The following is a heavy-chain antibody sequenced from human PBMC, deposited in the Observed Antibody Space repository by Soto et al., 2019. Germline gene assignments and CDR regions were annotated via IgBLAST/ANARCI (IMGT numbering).Heavy chain of an antibody. V-gene: IGHV4-4*02. J-gene: IGHJ5*02. CDR1: GGSVSSSNW. CDR2: IYHSGST. CDR3: ASVGSDYDNSGYFLP. Sequence: PSESLSLTCIVSGGSVSSSNWWCWVRQPPGKGLEWIGEIYHSGSTTYNPSLKSRATISVDKSENQFSLRLKSETAADTAVYYCASVGSDYDNSGYFLPWGPGTLVTVSS. D-gene: IGHD3-22*01.